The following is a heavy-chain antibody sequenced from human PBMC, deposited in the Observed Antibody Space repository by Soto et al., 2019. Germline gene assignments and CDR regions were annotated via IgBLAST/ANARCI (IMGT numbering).Heavy chain of an antibody. V-gene: IGHV5-51*01. CDR1: GYSFTSYW. Sequence: GESLKISCKGSGYSFTSYWIGWVRQMPGKGLEWMGIIYPGDSDTRYSPSFQGQVTISADKSISTAYLQWSSLKASDTAMYYCARHGADILTGYSYYYYCCMDVWCQGTTVTV. CDR2: IYPGDSDT. D-gene: IGHD3-9*01. CDR3: ARHGADILTGYSYYYYCCMDV. J-gene: IGHJ6*02.